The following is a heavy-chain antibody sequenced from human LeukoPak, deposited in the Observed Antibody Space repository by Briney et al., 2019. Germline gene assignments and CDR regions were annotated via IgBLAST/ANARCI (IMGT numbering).Heavy chain of an antibody. J-gene: IGHJ4*02. D-gene: IGHD3-10*01. CDR2: IYTSGST. Sequence: PSETLSLTCAVYGGSFSGYYWSWIRQPAGKGLEWIGRIYTSGSTNYNPSLKSLVTMSVDTSKNQFSLKLSSVTAPDTAVYYCASASHYYGSGSYYKGAFDYWGQGTLVTVSS. CDR3: ASASHYYGSGSYYKGAFDY. CDR1: GGSFSGYY. V-gene: IGHV4-59*10.